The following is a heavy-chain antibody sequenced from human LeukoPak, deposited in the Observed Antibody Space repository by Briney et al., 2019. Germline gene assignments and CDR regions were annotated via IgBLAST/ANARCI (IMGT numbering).Heavy chain of an antibody. D-gene: IGHD3-3*01. J-gene: IGHJ5*02. Sequence: GGSLRLSCAASGFTFKSYAMTWVRQAPGKGLEWVSAIGGGGDKVFYADSVKGRFTISRDNSKRTLFLQMNSLGAADTAVYYCAKVSSGEHTFWSDFSQDKWFDPWGLGTLVTVAS. CDR1: GFTFKSYA. V-gene: IGHV3-23*01. CDR3: AKVSSGEHTFWSDFSQDKWFDP. CDR2: IGGGGDKV.